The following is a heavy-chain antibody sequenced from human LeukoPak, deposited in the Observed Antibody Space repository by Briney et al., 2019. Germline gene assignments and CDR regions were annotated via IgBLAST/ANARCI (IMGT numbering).Heavy chain of an antibody. Sequence: ASVKVSCKASGYTFTSYGISWVRQDPGQGLEWMGWISAYNGNTNYAQKLQGRVTMTTDTSTSTAYMELRSLRSDDTAVYYCARFTPQGYGWGGYNRFDPWGQGTLVTVSS. D-gene: IGHD3-16*01. CDR1: GYTFTSYG. CDR3: ARFTPQGYGWGGYNRFDP. J-gene: IGHJ5*02. V-gene: IGHV1-18*01. CDR2: ISAYNGNT.